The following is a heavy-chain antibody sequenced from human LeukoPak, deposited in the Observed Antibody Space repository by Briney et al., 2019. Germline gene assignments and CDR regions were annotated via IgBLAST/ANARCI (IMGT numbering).Heavy chain of an antibody. J-gene: IGHJ4*02. CDR3: ARGGAAALPDY. V-gene: IGHV3-33*08. D-gene: IGHD6-13*01. CDR1: GFTFSSYA. Sequence: PGGSLRLPCAASGFTFSSYAMHWVRQAPGKGLEWVAVIWYDGTNKYYADSVKGRFTISRDNSKNTMFLQMNTLRAEDTAVYYCARGGAAALPDYWGQGTLVTVSS. CDR2: IWYDGTNK.